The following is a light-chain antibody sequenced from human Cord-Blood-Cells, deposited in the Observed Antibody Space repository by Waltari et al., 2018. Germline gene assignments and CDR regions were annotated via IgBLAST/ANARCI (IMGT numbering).Light chain of an antibody. J-gene: IGKJ1*01. V-gene: IGKV4-1*01. CDR2: WSS. CDR1: QSVLYSSNNKNY. Sequence: DIVMTQSPDSLAVSLGERATINCKSSQSVLYSSNNKNYLAWYQQKPGQPPKLLIYWSSTLESGVPDRFSGSGSVTDFTLTISSLQAEDVAVYYCQQYYSTPPTFGQGTKVEIK. CDR3: QQYYSTPPT.